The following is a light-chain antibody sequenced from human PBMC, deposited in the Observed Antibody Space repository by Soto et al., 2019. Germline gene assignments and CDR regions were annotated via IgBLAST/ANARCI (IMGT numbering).Light chain of an antibody. CDR3: QQYNNWPHT. CDR1: QSVSSK. V-gene: IGKV3-15*01. J-gene: IGKJ2*01. CDR2: GVS. Sequence: EIVMTQSPATLSVSPEERATLSCRASQSVSSKLAWFQQKPGQAPSLLIYGVSTRATGVPATFSSSRSGPEFTLTINTLQSEDFTVNYSQQYNNWPHTFRQGT.